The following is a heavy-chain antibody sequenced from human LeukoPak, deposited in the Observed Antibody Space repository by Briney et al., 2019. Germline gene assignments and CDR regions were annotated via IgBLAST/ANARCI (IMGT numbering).Heavy chain of an antibody. CDR1: GGSFSGYY. Sequence: PSETLSLTCAVYGGSFSGYYWSWIRQPPGKGLEWIGEINHSGSTNYNPSLKSRVTISVDTSKNQFSLKLSSVTAADTAVYYCARDYRVVTNYYGMDVWGQGTTVTVSS. V-gene: IGHV4-34*01. CDR2: INHSGST. CDR3: ARDYRVVTNYYGMDV. J-gene: IGHJ6*02. D-gene: IGHD2-21*02.